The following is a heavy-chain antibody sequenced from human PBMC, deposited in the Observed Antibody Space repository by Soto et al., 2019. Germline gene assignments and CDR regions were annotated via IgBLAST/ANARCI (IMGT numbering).Heavy chain of an antibody. Sequence: EVQLVESGGGLVQPGGSLRLSCAASGFTFSSYSMNWVRQAPGKGLEWVSYISSSSSTISYADSVKGRFTISRDNAKNSLYLQMNSLRAEDTAVYYCARDWANGAWFGEFFGDYWGQGTLVTVSS. V-gene: IGHV3-48*01. CDR3: ARDWANGAWFGEFFGDY. CDR1: GFTFSSYS. CDR2: ISSSSSTI. J-gene: IGHJ4*02. D-gene: IGHD3-10*01.